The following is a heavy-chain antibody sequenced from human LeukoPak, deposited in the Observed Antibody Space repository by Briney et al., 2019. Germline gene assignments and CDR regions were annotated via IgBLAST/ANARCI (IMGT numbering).Heavy chain of an antibody. CDR2: TYYSGST. Sequence: SETLSLTCTVSGGSISSYYWSWIRQPPGKGLEWIGYTYYSGSTNYNPSLKSRVTISVDTSKNQFSLKLSSVTAADTAVYYCAASRSSWYTFGYWGQGTLVTVSS. CDR3: AASRSSWYTFGY. J-gene: IGHJ4*02. D-gene: IGHD6-13*01. V-gene: IGHV4-59*01. CDR1: GGSISSYY.